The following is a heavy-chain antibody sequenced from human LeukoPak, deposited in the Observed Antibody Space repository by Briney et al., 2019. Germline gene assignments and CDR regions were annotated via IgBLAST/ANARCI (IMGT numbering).Heavy chain of an antibody. Sequence: PGGSLRLSCAASGFTFSSYGMHWVRQAPGKGLEWVAVIWSDGTNEDYVDSVKGRFTISRDNSKNTLYLQMNSLRAEDTAAYYCAINHYGSNSDIFDIWGQGTMVTVSS. CDR1: GFTFSSYG. CDR2: IWSDGTNE. CDR3: AINHYGSNSDIFDI. J-gene: IGHJ3*02. D-gene: IGHD3-10*01. V-gene: IGHV3-33*01.